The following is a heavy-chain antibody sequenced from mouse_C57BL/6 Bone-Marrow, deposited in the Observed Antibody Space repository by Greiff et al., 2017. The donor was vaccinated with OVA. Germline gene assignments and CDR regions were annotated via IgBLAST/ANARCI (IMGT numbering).Heavy chain of an antibody. D-gene: IGHD1-3*01. J-gene: IGHJ2*01. CDR3: TINFFFDY. V-gene: IGHV14-4*01. CDR1: GFNIKDDY. Sequence: EVQLKESGAELVRPGASVKLSCTASGFNIKDDYMHWVKQRPEQGLEWIGWIDPENGDTEYASKFQGKATITADTSSNTAYLQLSSLTSEDTAVYYCTINFFFDYWGQGTTLTVSS. CDR2: IDPENGDT.